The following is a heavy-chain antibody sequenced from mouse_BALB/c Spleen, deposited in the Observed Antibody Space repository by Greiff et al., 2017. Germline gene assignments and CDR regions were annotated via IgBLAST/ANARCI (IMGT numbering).Heavy chain of an antibody. J-gene: IGHJ4*01. CDR1: GFSLTGYG. V-gene: IGHV2-6-7*01. CDR2: IWGDGST. CDR3: ARDEGNYAMDY. Sequence: VQLQESGPGLVAPSQSLSITCTVSGFSLTGYGVNWVRQPPGKGLEWLGMIWGDGSTDYNSALNSRLSSSKDNSKNQVFLKMNSLQTDDTAMYYCARDEGNYAMDYWGQGTSVTVSS.